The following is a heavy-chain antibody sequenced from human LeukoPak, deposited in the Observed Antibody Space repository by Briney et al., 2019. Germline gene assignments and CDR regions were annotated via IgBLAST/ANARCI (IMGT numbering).Heavy chain of an antibody. V-gene: IGHV3-48*03. CDR1: GFTFSRYE. J-gene: IGHJ4*02. Sequence: PGGSLRLSCAASGFTFSRYEMNWVRQAPGKGLEWVSYISSSVTSTYYADSVKGRFTISRDNAKNSLYLQMNSLRAEDTAVYYCARTYDSSGWEDYFDYWGQGTLVTVSS. CDR2: ISSSVTST. D-gene: IGHD3-22*01. CDR3: ARTYDSSGWEDYFDY.